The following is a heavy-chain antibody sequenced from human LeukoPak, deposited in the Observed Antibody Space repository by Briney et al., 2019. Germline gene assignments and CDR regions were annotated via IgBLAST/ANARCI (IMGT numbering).Heavy chain of an antibody. CDR3: ARDKDRWLQYLDYYYYGMDV. CDR2: ISSSGSTI. Sequence: GGSLRLSCAASGFTFSSYEMNWARQAPGKGLEWVSYISSSGSTIYYADSVKGRFTIFRDNAKNSLYLQMNSLRAEDTAVYYCARDKDRWLQYLDYYYYGMDVWGQGTTVTVPS. V-gene: IGHV3-48*03. D-gene: IGHD5-24*01. J-gene: IGHJ6*02. CDR1: GFTFSSYE.